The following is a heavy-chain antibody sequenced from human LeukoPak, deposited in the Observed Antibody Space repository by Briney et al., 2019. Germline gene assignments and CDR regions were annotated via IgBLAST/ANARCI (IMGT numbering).Heavy chain of an antibody. J-gene: IGHJ1*01. CDR2: ISASGGST. Sequence: GRSLRLSCAASGFTFNTYAMSWVRQAPGKGLEWVSGISASGGSTYYADSVKGRFTISRDNSKNTLYLQMNSLRAEDTAVYYCAKETNYYHSGSYWEHIQHWGQGTLVTVSS. V-gene: IGHV3-23*01. D-gene: IGHD3-10*01. CDR3: AKETNYYHSGSYWEHIQH. CDR1: GFTFNTYA.